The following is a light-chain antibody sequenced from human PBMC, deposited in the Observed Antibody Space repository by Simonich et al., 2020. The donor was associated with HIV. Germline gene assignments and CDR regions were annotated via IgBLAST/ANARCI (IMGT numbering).Light chain of an antibody. V-gene: IGKV2-28*01. J-gene: IGKJ2*01. CDR2: LGS. CDR3: MQALQTPRYT. Sequence: DIVMTQSPLSLPVTPGEPASISCRSSQSLLHSNGYNYLDWYLQKPGQSPQLLIYLGSNRASGVPDRFSGSGSGTDFTLKISRVEAEDVGVYYCMQALQTPRYTFGQGTSWRSN. CDR1: QSLLHSNGYNY.